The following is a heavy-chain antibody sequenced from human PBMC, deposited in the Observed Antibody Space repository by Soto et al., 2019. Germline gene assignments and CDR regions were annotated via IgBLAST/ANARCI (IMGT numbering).Heavy chain of an antibody. CDR1: GYTFTSYA. CDR2: INAGNGNT. D-gene: IGHD3-3*01. J-gene: IGHJ5*02. Sequence: ASVKVSCKASGYTFTSYAMHWVRQAPGQRREWMGWINAGNGNTKYSQKFQGRVTITRDTSASTAYMELSSLRSEDTAVYYCARDGDRITIFGVVKKYNWFDPWGQGXLVTVYS. CDR3: ARDGDRITIFGVVKKYNWFDP. V-gene: IGHV1-3*01.